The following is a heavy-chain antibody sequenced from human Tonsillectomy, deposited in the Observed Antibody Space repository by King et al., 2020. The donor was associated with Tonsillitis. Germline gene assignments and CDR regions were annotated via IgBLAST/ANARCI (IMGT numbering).Heavy chain of an antibody. D-gene: IGHD1-26*01. V-gene: IGHV3-9*01. Sequence: VQLVESGGGLVQPGRSLRLSCTASGFTFNDYAMNWVRQAPGKGLEWVSGITWNSAVLGYADSVKGRFTISRDNAQNSLFLQMNSLRAEDTALYYCAKGSFAVKELFDSWGQGPLVTVSS. CDR2: ITWNSAVL. CDR1: GFTFNDYA. CDR3: AKGSFAVKELFDS. J-gene: IGHJ4*02.